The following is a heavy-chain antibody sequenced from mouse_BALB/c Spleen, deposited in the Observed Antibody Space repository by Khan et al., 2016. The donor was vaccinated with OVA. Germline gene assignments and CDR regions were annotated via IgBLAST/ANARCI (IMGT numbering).Heavy chain of an antibody. CDR3: ARYRYYGSSPWFAY. CDR2: INPYNDGT. V-gene: IGHV1S136*01. CDR1: GYTFTSYV. Sequence: EVQLQQSGPELVKPGASVKMSCKASGYTFTSYVMHWVKQKPGQGLEWIGYINPYNDGTKYNEKFKGKATLTSDKSSSTAYMELSSLTSEDSSVYYGARYRYYGSSPWFAYWGQGTLVTVSA. J-gene: IGHJ3*01. D-gene: IGHD1-1*01.